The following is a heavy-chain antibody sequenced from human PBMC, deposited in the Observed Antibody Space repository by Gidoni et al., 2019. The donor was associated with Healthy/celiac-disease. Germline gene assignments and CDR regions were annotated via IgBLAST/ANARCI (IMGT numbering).Heavy chain of an antibody. CDR2: FYHSGGT. Sequence: QVQLQESGPGLVKPSGTLSLTCAVAGGASSSSNWWSWVRQPPGKGLEWIGEFYHSGGTNYNPSLKSRVTISVDKSKNQFSLKLSSVTAADTAVYYCARDRAGLRVYDYYYYYGMDVWGQGTTVTVSS. J-gene: IGHJ6*02. CDR1: GGASSSSNW. D-gene: IGHD3-10*01. CDR3: ARDRAGLRVYDYYYYYGMDV. V-gene: IGHV4-4*02.